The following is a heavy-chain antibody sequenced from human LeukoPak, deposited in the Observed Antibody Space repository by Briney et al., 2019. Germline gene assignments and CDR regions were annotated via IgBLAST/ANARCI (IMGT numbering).Heavy chain of an antibody. CDR3: AKDIEVTTSRGAFDI. CDR1: GFTFSTCA. Sequence: ALRLSCAASGFTFSTCAMRWVRQAPGKGLEWVSGISWNSGSIGYADSVKGRFTISRDNAKNSLFLQMNSLRAEDTALYYCAKDIEVTTSRGAFDIWGQGTMVTVSS. CDR2: ISWNSGSI. D-gene: IGHD5-18*01. V-gene: IGHV3-9*01. J-gene: IGHJ3*02.